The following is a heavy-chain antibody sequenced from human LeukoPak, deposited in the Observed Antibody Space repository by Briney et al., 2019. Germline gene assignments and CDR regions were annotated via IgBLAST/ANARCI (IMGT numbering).Heavy chain of an antibody. CDR1: GFTFSSYG. J-gene: IGHJ6*02. CDR3: AKDRRLYYYGMDV. V-gene: IGHV3-30*02. Sequence: GGPLRLSCAASGFTFSSYGMHWVRQAPGKGLEWVAFIRYDGSNKYYADSVKGRFTISRDNSKNTLYLQMNSLRAEDTAVYYCAKDRRLYYYGMDVWGQGTTVTVSS. CDR2: IRYDGSNK.